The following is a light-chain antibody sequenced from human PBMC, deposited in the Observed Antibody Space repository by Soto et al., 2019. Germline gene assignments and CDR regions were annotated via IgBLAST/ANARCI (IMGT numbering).Light chain of an antibody. CDR2: GSI. J-gene: IGLJ1*01. CDR3: QSYDSSLSGYV. Sequence: QSVLTQPPSVSGAPGQRVTISCTGSSSNIGAGYDVHWYQQLPGTAPKLLIYGSINRPSGVPDRFSGSKSGTSASLAITGLQAEDEADYYCQSYDSSLSGYVFGPGTKVTVL. CDR1: SSNIGAGYD. V-gene: IGLV1-40*01.